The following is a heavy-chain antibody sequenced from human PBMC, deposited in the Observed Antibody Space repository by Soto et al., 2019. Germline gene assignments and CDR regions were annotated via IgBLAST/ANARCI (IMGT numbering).Heavy chain of an antibody. D-gene: IGHD2-15*01. CDR3: ARDGSSPPYYYYGQDV. CDR1: GYTFTGYY. CDR2: INPNSGGT. Sequence: ASVKVSWKASGYTFTGYYMHWVRQAPGQGLEWMGWINPNSGGTNYAQKFQGWVTMTRDTSISTAYMELSRLRSDDTAVYYCARDGSSPPYYYYGQDVGAQGPTDPVPS. V-gene: IGHV1-2*04. J-gene: IGHJ6*02.